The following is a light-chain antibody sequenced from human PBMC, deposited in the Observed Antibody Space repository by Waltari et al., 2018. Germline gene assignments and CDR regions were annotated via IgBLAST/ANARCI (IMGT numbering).Light chain of an antibody. CDR3: QQYHDYSDT. CDR2: GAS. CDR1: QSVSSN. V-gene: IGKV3-15*01. Sequence: EIVMTQSPATLSVSPGERVTLSCRASQSVSSNLAWYQQKPGQAPRLLIYGASTRATGIPVRFSGSGSGTEFTLTISSLQSEDFAVYYCQQYHDYSDTFGQGTKLEIK. J-gene: IGKJ2*01.